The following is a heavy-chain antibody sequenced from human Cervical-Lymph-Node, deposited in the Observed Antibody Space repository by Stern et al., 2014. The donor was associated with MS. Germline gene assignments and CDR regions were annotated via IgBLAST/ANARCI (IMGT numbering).Heavy chain of an antibody. D-gene: IGHD3-3*01. CDR1: GFSLSTSGMR. CDR3: ARSPPYYEFWNDYYYLDY. J-gene: IGHJ4*02. Sequence: QVTLKESGPALVKPTQTLTLTCTFSGFSLSTSGMRVSWIRQPPGKALEWLARIDLDDDKFCSTSLKTRLTSSKDTSKNQVVLTMTNMDPVDTATYYCARSPPYYEFWNDYYYLDYWGQGTLVAVSS. V-gene: IGHV2-70*04. CDR2: IDLDDDK.